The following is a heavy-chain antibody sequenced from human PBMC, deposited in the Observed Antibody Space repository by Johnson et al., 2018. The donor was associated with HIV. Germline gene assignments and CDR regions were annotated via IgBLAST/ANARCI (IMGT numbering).Heavy chain of an antibody. CDR1: EFTFTNYA. D-gene: IGHD3-16*01. Sequence: VQLVESGGGVVQPGRSLRISCAVSEFTFTNYAMHWVRQATGKGLEWVSSIGTAGDTFYPDSVKGRFTISSDNSKNSLSLQMNSLRAEDTALYYCARVTHQSYYDIQSGTIGESDAFAVWGQGTLVTVSS. J-gene: IGHJ3*01. CDR3: ARVTHQSYYDIQSGTIGESDAFAV. CDR2: IGTAGDT. V-gene: IGHV3-13*01.